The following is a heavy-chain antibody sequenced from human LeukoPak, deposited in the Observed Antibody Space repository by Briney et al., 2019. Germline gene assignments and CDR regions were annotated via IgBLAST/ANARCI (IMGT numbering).Heavy chain of an antibody. CDR3: ARLVRYFDWLAYFDY. CDR2: IYTSGST. J-gene: IGHJ4*02. Sequence: PSETLSLTCTVSGGYISSGSYYWSWIRQPAGKGLEWIGRIYTSGSTNYNPSLKSRVTISADMSKNQFSLKLSSVTAADTAVYYCARLVRYFDWLAYFDYWGQGTLVTVSS. V-gene: IGHV4-61*02. D-gene: IGHD3-9*01. CDR1: GGYISSGSYY.